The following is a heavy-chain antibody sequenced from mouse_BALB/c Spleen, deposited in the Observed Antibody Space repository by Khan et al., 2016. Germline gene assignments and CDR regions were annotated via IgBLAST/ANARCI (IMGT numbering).Heavy chain of an antibody. D-gene: IGHD1-1*01. V-gene: IGHV1-9*01. CDR2: ILPGSGST. CDR3: ARDWLRYY. CDR1: GYTFSSYW. J-gene: IGHJ2*01. Sequence: VQLQESGAVLMKPGASVKISCKATGYTFSSYWIEWIKQRPGHGLEWIGEILPGSGSTNYKENFKGKATITADTSSNTAYMQLSSLTSEDSAVYYCARDWLRYYWGQGTTLTVSS.